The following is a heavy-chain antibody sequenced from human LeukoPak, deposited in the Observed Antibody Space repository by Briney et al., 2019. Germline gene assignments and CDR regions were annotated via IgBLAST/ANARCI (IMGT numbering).Heavy chain of an antibody. CDR1: GGSISSYY. Sequence: SSETLSLTCTVSGGSISSYYWSWIRQPPGKGLEWIGYIYYSGSTNYNPSLKSRVTISVDTSKNQFSLKLSSVTAADTAVYYCARPYSDSVYYMDVWGKGTTVTVSS. D-gene: IGHD5-12*01. V-gene: IGHV4-59*08. CDR2: IYYSGST. J-gene: IGHJ6*03. CDR3: ARPYSDSVYYMDV.